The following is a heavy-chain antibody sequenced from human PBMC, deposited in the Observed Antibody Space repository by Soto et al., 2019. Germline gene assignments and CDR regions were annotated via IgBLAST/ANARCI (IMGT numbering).Heavy chain of an antibody. CDR1: GFTFSSNW. D-gene: IGHD2-21*01. J-gene: IGHJ4*02. V-gene: IGHV3-74*01. CDR3: ARGGEVGAGQYYLDDS. CDR2: MNPDGSTR. Sequence: EVQLVESGGDLVQPGGSLRLSCEASGFTFSSNWMHWVRQGPGKGLVWVSRMNPDGSTRGYADSVKGRFTISRDNARHTVFLQMSSLRAEDTAVYYCARGGEVGAGQYYLDDSWGQGTLVTVSS.